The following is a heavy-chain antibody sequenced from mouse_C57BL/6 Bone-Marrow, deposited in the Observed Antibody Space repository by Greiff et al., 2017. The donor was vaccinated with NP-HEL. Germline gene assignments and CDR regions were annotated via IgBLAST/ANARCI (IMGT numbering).Heavy chain of an antibody. Sequence: EVKLVESGGGLVQSGRSLRLSCATSGFTFSDFYMEWVRQAPGKGLEWIAASRNKANDYTTEYSASVKGRFIVSRDTSQSILYLQMNALRAEDTAIYYCARDALLHCGFDYWGQGTTLTVSS. CDR2: SRNKANDYTT. V-gene: IGHV7-1*01. J-gene: IGHJ2*01. CDR1: GFTFSDFY. CDR3: ARDALLHCGFDY.